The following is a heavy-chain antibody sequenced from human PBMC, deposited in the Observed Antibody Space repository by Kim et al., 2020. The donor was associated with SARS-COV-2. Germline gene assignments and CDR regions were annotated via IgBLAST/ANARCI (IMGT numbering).Heavy chain of an antibody. V-gene: IGHV2-5*02. Sequence: SGPTLVNPTQTLTLTCTFSGFSLSTSGVGVGWIRQPPGKALEWLALIYWDDDKRYSPSLKSRLTITKDTSKNQVVLTMTNMDPVDTATYYCAHTFRYYYDRTQAVDIWGQGTMVTVSS. CDR2: IYWDDDK. CDR1: GFSLSTSGVG. CDR3: AHTFRYYYDRTQAVDI. D-gene: IGHD3-22*01. J-gene: IGHJ3*02.